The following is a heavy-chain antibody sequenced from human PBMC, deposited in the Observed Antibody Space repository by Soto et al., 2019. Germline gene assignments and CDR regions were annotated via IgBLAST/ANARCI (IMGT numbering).Heavy chain of an antibody. Sequence: ASVKVSCKASGYTFTSYGISWVRQAPGQGLEWMGWISAYNGNTNYAQKLQGRVTMTTDTSTSTAYMELRSLRSDDTAVYYCARDDSQLCLDYYYYGMDVWGQGTTVTVSS. J-gene: IGHJ6*02. V-gene: IGHV1-18*04. CDR3: ARDDSQLCLDYYYYGMDV. D-gene: IGHD5-18*01. CDR1: GYTFTSYG. CDR2: ISAYNGNT.